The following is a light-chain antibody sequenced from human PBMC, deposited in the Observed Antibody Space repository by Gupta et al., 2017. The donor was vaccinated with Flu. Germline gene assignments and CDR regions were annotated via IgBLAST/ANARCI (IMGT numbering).Light chain of an antibody. V-gene: IGKV1-6*01. CDR3: LQDDSYPRT. J-gene: IGKJ1*01. CDR2: AAS. Sequence: AIQMTQSPSSLSASVGDRVTISCRASQGIRKDLGWYQQKPGKAPKLLIYAASNLQRGVPSRFSGSGSGTDFTLTINNLHPEDFATYYGLQDDSYPRTFGQGTKVEI. CDR1: QGIRKD.